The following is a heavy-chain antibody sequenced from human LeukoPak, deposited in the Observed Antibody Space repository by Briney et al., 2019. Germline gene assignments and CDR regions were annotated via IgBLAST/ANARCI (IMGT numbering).Heavy chain of an antibody. V-gene: IGHV3-20*04. J-gene: IGHJ6*03. D-gene: IGHD4/OR15-4a*01. CDR2: VNWNGGST. CDR1: GFTFDDYG. Sequence: GGSLRLSCAASGFTFDDYGMSWVRQAPGKGLEWVSGVNWNGGSTGYADSVKGRFTISRDNAKNSLYLQMNSLRAEDTALYYCAREAGCDYGDYYYYYYYMDVWGKGTTVTVSS. CDR3: AREAGCDYGDYYYYYYYMDV.